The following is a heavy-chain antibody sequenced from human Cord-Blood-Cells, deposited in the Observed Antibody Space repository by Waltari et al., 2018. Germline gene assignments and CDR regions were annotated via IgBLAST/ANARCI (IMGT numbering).Heavy chain of an antibody. V-gene: IGHV4-34*01. Sequence: QVQLQQWGAGLLTPSETLSLTCAVYGGSFSGYYWSWIRQPPGKGLGWIGEINHSGSTNYNPSLKSRVTISVDTSKNQFSLKLSSVTAADTAVYYCARGPAGDVELLLYWGQGTLVTVSS. J-gene: IGHJ4*02. D-gene: IGHD1-7*01. CDR2: INHSGST. CDR1: GGSFSGYY. CDR3: ARGPAGDVELLLY.